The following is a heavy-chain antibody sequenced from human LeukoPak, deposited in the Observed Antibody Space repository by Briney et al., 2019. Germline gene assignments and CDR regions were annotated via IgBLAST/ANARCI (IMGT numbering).Heavy chain of an antibody. V-gene: IGHV4-39*07. CDR3: ARDRRGYDILTGYGDFDY. J-gene: IGHJ4*02. CDR1: GGSISSSSYY. Sequence: SETLSLTCTVSGGSISSSSYYWGWIRQPPGKGLEWIGSIYYSGSTYYNPSLKSRVTISVDTSKNQFSLKLSSVTAADTAVYYCARDRRGYDILTGYGDFDYWGQGTLVTVSS. CDR2: IYYSGST. D-gene: IGHD3-9*01.